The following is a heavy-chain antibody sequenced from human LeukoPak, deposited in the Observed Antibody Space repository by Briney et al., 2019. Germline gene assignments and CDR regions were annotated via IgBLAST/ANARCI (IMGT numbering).Heavy chain of an antibody. CDR2: INPSGGST. J-gene: IGHJ4*02. V-gene: IGHV1-46*01. D-gene: IGHD3-22*01. CDR3: ARVGHYYDSSGPLRD. Sequence: ASVKVSCKASGYTFTSYYMHWVRQAPGQGLEWMGIINPSGGSTSYAQKFQGRVTMTRDMSTSTVYMELSSLRSEDTAVYYCARVGHYYDSSGPLRDWGQGTLVTVSS. CDR1: GYTFTSYY.